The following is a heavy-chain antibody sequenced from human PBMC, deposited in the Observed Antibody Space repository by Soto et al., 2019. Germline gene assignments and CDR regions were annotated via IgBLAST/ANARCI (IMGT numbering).Heavy chain of an antibody. CDR1: GFTFSSCS. CDR3: AKYCSSDVCFDY. Sequence: LRLSCASSGFTFSSCSMNWVRQAPGKGLEWVSFISGSGDTKYYADSVKGRFTISRDNAKNSLYLQMSSLRDEDTAVHYCAKYCSSDVCFDYWGQGTLVTVSS. V-gene: IGHV3-48*02. D-gene: IGHD2-8*01. J-gene: IGHJ4*02. CDR2: ISGSGDTK.